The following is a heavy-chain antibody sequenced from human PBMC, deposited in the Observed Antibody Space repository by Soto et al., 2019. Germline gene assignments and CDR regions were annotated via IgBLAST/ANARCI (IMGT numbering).Heavy chain of an antibody. CDR2: ISSSSSYT. CDR1: GFTFSDYY. Sequence: QVQLVESGGGLVKPGGSLRLSCAASGFTFSDYYMSWIRQAPGKGLEWVSYISSSSSYTNYADSVKGRFTISRDNAKNSLYLQMNSLRAEDTAVYYCARDSGWIAVAGTRGACDYWGQGTLVTVSS. D-gene: IGHD6-19*01. J-gene: IGHJ4*02. V-gene: IGHV3-11*05. CDR3: ARDSGWIAVAGTRGACDY.